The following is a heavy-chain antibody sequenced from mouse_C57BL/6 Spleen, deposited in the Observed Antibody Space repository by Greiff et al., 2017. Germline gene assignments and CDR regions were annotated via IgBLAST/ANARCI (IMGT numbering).Heavy chain of an antibody. V-gene: IGHV1-52*01. CDR3: ARSTMVTTGFAY. J-gene: IGHJ3*01. Sequence: QVHVKQSGAELVRPGSSVKLSCKASGYTFTSYWMHWVKQRPIQGLEWIGNIYPSDSETHYNQKFKDKATLTVDKSSSTAYMQLRSLTSEDSAVYNCARSTMVTTGFAYWGQGTLVTVSA. D-gene: IGHD2-2*01. CDR2: IYPSDSET. CDR1: GYTFTSYW.